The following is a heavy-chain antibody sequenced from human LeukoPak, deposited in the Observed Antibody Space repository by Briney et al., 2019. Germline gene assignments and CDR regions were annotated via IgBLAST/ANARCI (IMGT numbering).Heavy chain of an antibody. Sequence: SETLSLTCTVSGGSVSSGSYYWSWIRQPPGKGLEWIGYIYYSGSTNYNPSLKSRVTISVDTSKNQFSLKLSSVTAADTAVYYCARAGHDCGDYSYYFDYWGQGTLVTVSS. D-gene: IGHD4-17*01. J-gene: IGHJ4*02. V-gene: IGHV4-61*01. CDR3: ARAGHDCGDYSYYFDY. CDR1: GGSVSSGSYY. CDR2: IYYSGST.